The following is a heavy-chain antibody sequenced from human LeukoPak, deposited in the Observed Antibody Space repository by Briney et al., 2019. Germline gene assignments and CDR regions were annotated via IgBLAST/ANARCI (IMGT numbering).Heavy chain of an antibody. D-gene: IGHD6-13*01. Sequence: ASVKVSCKASGYTFTSYYMHWVRQAPGQGLEWMGWISAYNGNTNYAQKLQGRVTMTTDTSTSTAYMELRSLRSDDTAVYYCAREYSDGSWYSITSNYYYYYYMDVWGKGTTVTVSS. CDR3: AREYSDGSWYSITSNYYYYYYMDV. CDR1: GYTFTSYY. V-gene: IGHV1-18*04. CDR2: ISAYNGNT. J-gene: IGHJ6*03.